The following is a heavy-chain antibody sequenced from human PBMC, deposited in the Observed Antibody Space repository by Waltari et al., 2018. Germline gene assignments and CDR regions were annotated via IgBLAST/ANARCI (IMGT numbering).Heavy chain of an antibody. J-gene: IGHJ4*02. V-gene: IGHV4-34*02. CDR3: AREYSSFEPIFDY. D-gene: IGHD5-12*01. CDR2: TNRSGRT. Sequence: QVQLQQWGAGLLKPSETLSVSCEVFDDSFSKYYWVWIRQAPGKGLEWMGETNRSGRTNYNPSLKGRVTISLDMSKKQVSLRVTSVTAADTAVYYCAREYSSFEPIFDYWGRGTLVTVSS. CDR1: DDSFSKYY.